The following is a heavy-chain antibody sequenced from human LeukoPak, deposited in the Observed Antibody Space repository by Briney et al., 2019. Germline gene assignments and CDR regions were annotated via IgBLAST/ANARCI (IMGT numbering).Heavy chain of an antibody. V-gene: IGHV5-51*01. D-gene: IGHD2-2*01. Sequence: GESLKISCKGSGYSFSNYWIGWVRQMPGKGLEWMGIIYPGDSDTRYSPSFQGQVTISADKSISTAYLQWSSLKASDTAMYYCARSISVVVVPAENWFDPWGQGTLVTVSS. J-gene: IGHJ5*02. CDR1: GYSFSNYW. CDR2: IYPGDSDT. CDR3: ARSISVVVVPAENWFDP.